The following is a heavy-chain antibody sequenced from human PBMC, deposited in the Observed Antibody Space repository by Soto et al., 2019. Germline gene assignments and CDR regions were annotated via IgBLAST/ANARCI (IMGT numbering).Heavy chain of an antibody. V-gene: IGHV3-33*01. CDR1: GFTFSSYG. J-gene: IGHJ6*03. CDR3: ASIFGVVTPKYYYMDV. D-gene: IGHD3-3*02. Sequence: GGSLRLSCAASGFTFSSYGMHWVRQAPGKGLEWVAVIWYDGSNKYYADSVKGRFTISRDNSKNTLYLQMNSLRAEDTAVYYCASIFGVVTPKYYYMDVWGKGTTVTVSS. CDR2: IWYDGSNK.